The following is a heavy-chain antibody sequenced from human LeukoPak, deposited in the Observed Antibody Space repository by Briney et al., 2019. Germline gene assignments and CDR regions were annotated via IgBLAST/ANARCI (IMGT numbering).Heavy chain of an antibody. V-gene: IGHV3-30*02. CDR1: GFIFNTYD. CDR2: IRYDGSNK. D-gene: IGHD6-13*01. CDR3: AVHSSSWPFGN. J-gene: IGHJ4*02. Sequence: QSGGSLRLSCAASGFIFNTYDMHWVRQAPGKGLEWVAFIRYDGSNKYYADSVKGRFTISRDNSKNTLYVQMNSLRPEDTAVYYCAVHSSSWPFGNWGQGTLVTVSS.